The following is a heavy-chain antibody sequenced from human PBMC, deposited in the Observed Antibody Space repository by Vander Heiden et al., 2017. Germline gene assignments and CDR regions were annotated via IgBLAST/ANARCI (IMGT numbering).Heavy chain of an antibody. J-gene: IGHJ4*02. V-gene: IGHV3-23*01. CDR1: EFAFYTSG. Sequence: EVQLLESGGDLVQPGGSLRPSCAATEFAFYTSGMSWVRQAPGRGLVWVSTLSGGGDSTFYADSVKGRFTISRDTSKNTLYLQMQSLRADDTAVYFCATRTAFVFSPLSCFDDWGQGTLVTVSS. CDR3: ATRTAFVFSPLSCFDD. CDR2: LSGGGDST. D-gene: IGHD3-3*01.